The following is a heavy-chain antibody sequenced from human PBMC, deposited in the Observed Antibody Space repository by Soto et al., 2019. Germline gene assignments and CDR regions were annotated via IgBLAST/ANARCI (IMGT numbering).Heavy chain of an antibody. CDR3: XRHAYMYYYGSGSPFDY. CDR2: IYPGDSDT. D-gene: IGHD3-10*01. Sequence: GESVKISCKGSGYSFTIYWIGWVRQMPGKGLEWMGIIYPGDSDTRYSPSFQGQVTISADKSISTAYLQWSSLKASDTAMYYCXRHAYMYYYGSGSPFDYWGQGTLVTVSS. V-gene: IGHV5-51*01. CDR1: GYSFTIYW. J-gene: IGHJ4*02.